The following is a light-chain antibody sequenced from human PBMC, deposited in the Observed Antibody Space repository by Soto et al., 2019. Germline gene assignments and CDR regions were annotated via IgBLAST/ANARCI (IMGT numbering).Light chain of an antibody. CDR2: DAS. CDR3: QHRSNWLGT. Sequence: EIVLTQSPATLSLFPGERATLSCRASQSVGSFLAWYQQKSSQTPRLLIYDASNRAPGIPARFSGSGSGTDFTLTISSLEPEDFAVYYCQHRSNWLGTFGPGTKVDIK. V-gene: IGKV3-11*01. CDR1: QSVGSF. J-gene: IGKJ3*01.